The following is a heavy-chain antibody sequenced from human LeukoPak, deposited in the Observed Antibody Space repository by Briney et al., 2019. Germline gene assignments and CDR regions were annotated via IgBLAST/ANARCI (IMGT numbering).Heavy chain of an antibody. V-gene: IGHV4-59*01. J-gene: IGHJ6*02. D-gene: IGHD6-13*01. CDR2: IYYSGST. CDR1: GGSISSYY. CDR3: ARDRVAAAGTHYYYYGMDV. Sequence: PSETLSLTCTVSGGSISSYYWSWIRQPPGKGLEWIGYIYYSGSTNYNPSLKSRVTISVDTSKNQFSLKLSSVTAADTAVYYCARDRVAAAGTHYYYYGMDVWGQGTTVTVSS.